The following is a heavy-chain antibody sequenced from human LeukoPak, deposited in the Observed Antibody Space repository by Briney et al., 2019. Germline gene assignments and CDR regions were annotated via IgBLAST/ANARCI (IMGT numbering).Heavy chain of an antibody. Sequence: GGSLRLSCAASGFTFSSYSMNWVRQAPGKGLEWVSSISSSSSYIYYADSVKGRFTISRDNAKNSLYLQMNSLRVEDTAVYYCARIYSSGWHDAFDIWGQGTMVTVSS. CDR3: ARIYSSGWHDAFDI. CDR2: ISSSSSYI. CDR1: GFTFSSYS. J-gene: IGHJ3*02. D-gene: IGHD6-19*01. V-gene: IGHV3-21*01.